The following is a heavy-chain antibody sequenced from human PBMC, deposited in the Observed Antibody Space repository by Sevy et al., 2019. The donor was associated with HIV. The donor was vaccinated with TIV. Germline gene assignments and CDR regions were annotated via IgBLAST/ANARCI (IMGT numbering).Heavy chain of an antibody. Sequence: GGSLRLSCAASGFTVSSNYISWVRQAPGKGLEWVSAISGSGGSTYYADSVKGRFTISRDNSKNTLYLQMNSLRAEDTAVYYCAKPGEGYKAAFDIWGQGTMVTVSS. CDR3: AKPGEGYKAAFDI. V-gene: IGHV3-23*01. CDR1: GFTVSSNY. D-gene: IGHD3-10*01. J-gene: IGHJ3*02. CDR2: ISGSGGST.